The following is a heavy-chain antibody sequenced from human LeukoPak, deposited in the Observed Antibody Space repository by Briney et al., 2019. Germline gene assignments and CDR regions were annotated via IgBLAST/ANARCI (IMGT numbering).Heavy chain of an antibody. CDR1: GGSISSSNW. CDR3: ARVARHRVRGANPAGGYYYYMDV. D-gene: IGHD3-10*01. Sequence: SETLSLTCAVSGGSISSSNWWSWVRQPPGKGLEWIGEIYHSGSTNYNPSLKSRVTISVDTSKNQFSLKLSSVTAADTAVYYCARVARHRVRGANPAGGYYYYMDVWGKGTTVTISS. V-gene: IGHV4-4*02. CDR2: IYHSGST. J-gene: IGHJ6*03.